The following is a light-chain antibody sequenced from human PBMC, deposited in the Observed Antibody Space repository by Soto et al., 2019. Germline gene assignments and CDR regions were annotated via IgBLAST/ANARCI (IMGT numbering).Light chain of an antibody. J-gene: IGLJ2*01. V-gene: IGLV3-21*02. CDR3: QVWDSGSDLWE. CDR2: DDN. CDR1: NIGSKS. Sequence: SYELTQPPSVSVAPGQTARIPCGGNNIGSKSVHWYQQKPGQAPVLVVYDDNDRPSGIPERFSGYTSGSTATLIISRVEGGDEADYYWQVWDSGSDLWEFGGGTQLTVL.